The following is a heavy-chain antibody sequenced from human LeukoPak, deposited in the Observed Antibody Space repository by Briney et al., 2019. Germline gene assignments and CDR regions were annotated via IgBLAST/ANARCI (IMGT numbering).Heavy chain of an antibody. V-gene: IGHV3-48*01. CDR2: ISSSSSTI. Sequence: GGSLRLSCAASGFTFSSYSMNWVRQAPGKGLEWVSYISSSSSTIYYADSVKGRFTISRDNAKNSLYLQMNSLRAEDTAVYCCARAVAGKIDYWGQGTLVTVSS. J-gene: IGHJ4*02. CDR3: ARAVAGKIDY. D-gene: IGHD6-19*01. CDR1: GFTFSSYS.